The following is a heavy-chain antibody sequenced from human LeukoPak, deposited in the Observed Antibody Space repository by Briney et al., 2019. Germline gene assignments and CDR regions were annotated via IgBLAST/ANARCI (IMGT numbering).Heavy chain of an antibody. V-gene: IGHV3-7*03. CDR3: ARKAYGLDV. Sequence: GGSLRLSCAPSGFTFSSYWMSWVRQAPGKRLEWVANIKQDGSEKYFVDSVKGRFTISRDNGKNSLYLQMNSLRAEDTAVYYCARKAYGLDVWGKGTTVTVSS. CDR2: IKQDGSEK. J-gene: IGHJ6*04. CDR1: GFTFSSYW.